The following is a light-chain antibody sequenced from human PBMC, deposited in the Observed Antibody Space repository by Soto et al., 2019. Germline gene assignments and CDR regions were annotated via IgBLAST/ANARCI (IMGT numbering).Light chain of an antibody. V-gene: IGKV1-17*03. CDR1: QDIRTS. CDR3: LHHISYPWP. J-gene: IGKJ1*01. CDR2: AAS. Sequence: DIPMTQAPSAMSASVGDRVTITCRARQDIRTSLAWFQQKPGKVPKRLILAASSLQRGVPSRFSGGGSGTECTSSISRRQPEDFGTYCCLHHISYPWPFGQGTKVEIK.